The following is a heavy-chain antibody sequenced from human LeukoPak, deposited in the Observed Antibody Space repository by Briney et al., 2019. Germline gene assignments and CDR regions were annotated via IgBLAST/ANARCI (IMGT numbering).Heavy chain of an antibody. CDR1: GFTFSSYW. J-gene: IGHJ6*04. CDR3: ARESEYYGSGSLQRYYYYGMDV. CDR2: INSDGSST. Sequence: GGSLRLSCAASGFTFSSYWMHWVRQAPGKGLVWVSRINSDGSSTSYADSVKGRFTISRDNAKNTLYLQMNSLRAEDTAVYYCARESEYYGSGSLQRYYYYGMDVWGKGTTATVSS. V-gene: IGHV3-74*01. D-gene: IGHD3-10*01.